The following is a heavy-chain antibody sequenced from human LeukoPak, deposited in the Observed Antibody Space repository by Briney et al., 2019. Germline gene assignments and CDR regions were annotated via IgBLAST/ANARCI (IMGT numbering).Heavy chain of an antibody. V-gene: IGHV5-51*01. D-gene: IGHD2-2*01. CDR1: GYSFTTYW. J-gene: IGHJ6*03. CDR3: ARHGSGTSPRFYYYYMDV. Sequence: GESLKISCQGSGYSFTTYWIAWVRQMPGKGLEWMGIIYPGDSDTRYSPSFQGQVTISADKSISTAYLQWSSLKASDTAIYYCARHGSGTSPRFYYYYMDVWGKGTTVTVSS. CDR2: IYPGDSDT.